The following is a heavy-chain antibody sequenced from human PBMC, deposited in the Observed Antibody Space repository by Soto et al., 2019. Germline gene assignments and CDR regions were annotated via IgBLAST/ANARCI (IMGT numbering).Heavy chain of an antibody. CDR2: ISASGGTI. J-gene: IGHJ4*02. CDR1: GVTFSSNA. D-gene: IGHD3-16*01. Sequence: EVQLLESGGGLVQPGGSLRLSCVDSGVTFSSNAMSWVRQAPGKGLEWVSGISASGGTIHEVDSVKGRFTISRDNSKNTLYLQMNSLRVEDTAVYYCAKALRVADEGGYRNDYEVATYYFDYWGQGTLVTVAS. V-gene: IGHV3-23*01. CDR3: AKALRVADEGGYRNDYEVATYYFDY.